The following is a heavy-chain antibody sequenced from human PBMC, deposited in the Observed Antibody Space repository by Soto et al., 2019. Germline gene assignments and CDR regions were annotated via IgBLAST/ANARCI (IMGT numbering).Heavy chain of an antibody. V-gene: IGHV5-10-1*01. CDR2: IDPSDSYA. CDR1: GYNFTSYW. J-gene: IGHJ5*02. CDR3: ARHKAFYYDSSGA. D-gene: IGHD3-22*01. Sequence: PWEPLKIFCKGSGYNFTSYWISWVRQMPAKGLEWMGRIDPSDSYANYSPSFQRHVTFSADKSISTAYLQWSSLRASDTAMYYCARHKAFYYDSSGAWGQGTLVTVSS.